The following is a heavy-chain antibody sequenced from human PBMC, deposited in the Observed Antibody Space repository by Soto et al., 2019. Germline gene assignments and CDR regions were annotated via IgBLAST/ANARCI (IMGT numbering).Heavy chain of an antibody. CDR1: GGSIISSNC. CDR3: ARGPSGSSSLDMWFDP. D-gene: IGHD6-6*01. V-gene: IGHV4-4*02. CDR2: IYHSGST. J-gene: IGHJ5*02. Sequence: SETLSLTCAVSGGSIISSNCLILFRHPPGKGLEWIGEIYHSGSTNYNPSLKSRVTISVDKSKNQFSLKLSSVTAADTAVYYCARGPSGSSSLDMWFDPWGQGTLVTVSS.